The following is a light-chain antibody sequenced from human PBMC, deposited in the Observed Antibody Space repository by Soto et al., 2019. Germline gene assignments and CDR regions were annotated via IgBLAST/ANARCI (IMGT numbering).Light chain of an antibody. Sequence: QSALTQPASVSGSPGQSITISCTGTSSDVGDYNYVSWYQQHPGKAPKLIIFEVRNRPSGVSNRFSGSKSGNTASLTISDLQAEDEADYYCTSYTTSTTLCVFGTGTKVTVL. V-gene: IGLV2-14*01. CDR3: TSYTTSTTLCV. CDR2: EVR. CDR1: SSDVGDYNY. J-gene: IGLJ1*01.